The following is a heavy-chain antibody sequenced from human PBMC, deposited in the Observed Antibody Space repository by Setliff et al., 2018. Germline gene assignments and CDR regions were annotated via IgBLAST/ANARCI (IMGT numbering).Heavy chain of an antibody. D-gene: IGHD1-7*01. J-gene: IGHJ5*02. CDR1: GFTFSRYW. CDR3: ARDQFRNSGGLYS. V-gene: IGHV3-74*01. Sequence: SGGSLRLSCAASGFTFSRYWMYWVRQVPGKGLVWVSRINPDGSITNYADSVRGRFTISRDNAKNTLYLQMNSLRAEDTAVYYCARDQFRNSGGLYSWGQGTLVTVSS. CDR2: INPDGSIT.